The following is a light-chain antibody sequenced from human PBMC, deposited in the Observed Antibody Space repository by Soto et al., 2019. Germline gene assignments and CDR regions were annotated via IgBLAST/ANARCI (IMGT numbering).Light chain of an antibody. CDR2: DVS. CDR1: SSDVGGYNY. CDR3: SSYTSSSTLVV. J-gene: IGLJ2*01. Sequence: QSALTQPASVSGSPGQSITISCTGTSSDVGGYNYVSWYQQHTGKAPKLMIYDVSNRPSGVSNRFSGSKSGNTASLTISGLQAEDEADYYCSSYTSSSTLVVFGGWTKLTVL. V-gene: IGLV2-14*01.